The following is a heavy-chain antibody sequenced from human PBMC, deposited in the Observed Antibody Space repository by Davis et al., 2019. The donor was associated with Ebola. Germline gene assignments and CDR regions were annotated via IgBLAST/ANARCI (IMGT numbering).Heavy chain of an antibody. CDR1: GFTFSSYA. Sequence: GESLKISCAGSGFTFSSYAMNWVRQAPGKGLEWVANIKQDGSEKYYVDSVKGRFTISRDNAKNSLYLQMNSLRAEDTAVYYCARGVDRAFDIWGQGTMVTVSS. V-gene: IGHV3-7*03. CDR3: ARGVDRAFDI. CDR2: IKQDGSEK. J-gene: IGHJ3*02.